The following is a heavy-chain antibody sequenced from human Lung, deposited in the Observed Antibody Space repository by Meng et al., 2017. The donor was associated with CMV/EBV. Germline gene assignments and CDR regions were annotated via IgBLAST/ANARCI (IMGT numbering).Heavy chain of an antibody. CDR2: IYSGGSST. Sequence: GGSLRLSCAASGFTFSSYAMSWVRQAPGKGLEWVPVIYSGGSSTYYADSVKGRFTISRDNSKNTLYLQMNSLRAEDTAVYYCAKDRDCSSTSCSIRVDYWGQGTLVTVSS. V-gene: IGHV3-23*03. D-gene: IGHD2-2*01. J-gene: IGHJ4*02. CDR3: AKDRDCSSTSCSIRVDY. CDR1: GFTFSSYA.